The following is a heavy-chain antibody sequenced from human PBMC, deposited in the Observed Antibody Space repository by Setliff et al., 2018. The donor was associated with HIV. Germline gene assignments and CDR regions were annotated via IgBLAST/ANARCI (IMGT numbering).Heavy chain of an antibody. D-gene: IGHD3-9*01. CDR3: ATTRPISTGYPGFFDS. J-gene: IGHJ4*02. CDR1: GGSISSTSYY. CDR2: ISSSGTT. Sequence: SETLSLTCTVSGGSISSTSYYWGWIRQPPGTGLEWIGSISSSGTTHYNPSLKSRIALSIDASKNQFSLNLNFVTATDSALYYCATTRPISTGYPGFFDSWGQGIVVTVSS. V-gene: IGHV4-39*01.